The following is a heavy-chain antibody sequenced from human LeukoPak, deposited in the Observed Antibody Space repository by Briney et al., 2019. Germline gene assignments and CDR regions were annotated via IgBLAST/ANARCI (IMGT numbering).Heavy chain of an antibody. CDR1: GFTFSNYW. J-gene: IGHJ4*02. CDR3: AGNYGGNSNY. D-gene: IGHD4-23*01. V-gene: IGHV3-7*04. CDR2: IKQDGTEK. Sequence: PGGSLRLSCEASGFTFSNYWMTWVRQAPGHGLEWVANIKQDGTEKNYVDSVKGRFTISRDNAKNSLYLQMNSLRAEDTAVYYCAGNYGGNSNYWGQGTQVTVSS.